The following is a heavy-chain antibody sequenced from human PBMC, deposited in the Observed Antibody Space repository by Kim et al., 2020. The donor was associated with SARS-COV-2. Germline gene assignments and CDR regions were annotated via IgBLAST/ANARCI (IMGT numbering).Heavy chain of an antibody. D-gene: IGHD1-26*01. CDR2: IKQDGSEK. CDR1: GFTFSSYW. CDR3: ARDRDFLGSWFDP. Sequence: GGSLRLSCAASGFTFSSYWMSWVRQAPGKGLEWVANIKQDGSEKYYVDSVKGRFTISRDNAKNSLYLQMNSLRAEDTAVYYCARDRDFLGSWFDPWGQGTLVTVSS. V-gene: IGHV3-7*03. J-gene: IGHJ5*02.